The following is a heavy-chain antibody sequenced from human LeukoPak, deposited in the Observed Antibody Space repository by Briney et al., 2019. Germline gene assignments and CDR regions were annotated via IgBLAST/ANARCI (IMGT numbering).Heavy chain of an antibody. CDR2: IKQDGSEK. CDR1: GFTFSSHW. V-gene: IGHV3-7*03. CDR3: AKDDVYDSSGYYSNPY. D-gene: IGHD3-22*01. J-gene: IGHJ4*02. Sequence: GGSLRLSCAASGFTFSSHWMSWVRQAPGKGLEWVANIKQDGSEKYYVDSVKGRFTISRDNSKNSLYLQMNSLRTEDTALYYCAKDDVYDSSGYYSNPYWGQGTLVTVSS.